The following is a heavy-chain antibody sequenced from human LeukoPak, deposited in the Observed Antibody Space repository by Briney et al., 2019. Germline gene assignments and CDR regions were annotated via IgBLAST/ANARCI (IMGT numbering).Heavy chain of an antibody. D-gene: IGHD2-2*01. Sequence: SETLSLTCAVYGGSFSGYYWSWIRQPPGKGLEWIGEINHSGSTNYNPSLKSRVTISVDTSKNQFSLKLSSVTAADTAVYYCARGRRPRLGVVPAASIPPYYYYGMDVWGKGTTVTVSS. CDR3: ARGRRPRLGVVPAASIPPYYYYGMDV. J-gene: IGHJ6*04. V-gene: IGHV4-34*01. CDR2: INHSGST. CDR1: GGSFSGYY.